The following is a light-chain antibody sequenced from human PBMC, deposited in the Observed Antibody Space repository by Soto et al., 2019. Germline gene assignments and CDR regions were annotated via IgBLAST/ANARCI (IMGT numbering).Light chain of an antibody. J-gene: IGLJ1*01. Sequence: QSALTQPASVSGSPGQSITISCTGTSSDVGSYNLVSWYQQHPGKAPKLRIYEGTKRPSGVSDRFSGSRSGNTASLTISGLQAEDEADYYCCSYASSSTYVFGTGTKLTVL. V-gene: IGLV2-23*01. CDR1: SSDVGSYNL. CDR3: CSYASSSTYV. CDR2: EGT.